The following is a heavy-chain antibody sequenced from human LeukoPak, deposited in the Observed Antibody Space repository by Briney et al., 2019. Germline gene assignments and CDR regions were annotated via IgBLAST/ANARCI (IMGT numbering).Heavy chain of an antibody. CDR1: GGSFSGYY. Sequence: SETLSLTCAVYGGSFSGYYWSWIRQTPGKGLEWIGEINHSGRTNYNPSLKSRVTISVDTSKNQFSLKLSSVTAADTAVYYCARIFQDGYNYLGFFDYWGQGTLVTVSS. V-gene: IGHV4-34*01. D-gene: IGHD5-24*01. CDR3: ARIFQDGYNYLGFFDY. J-gene: IGHJ4*02. CDR2: INHSGRT.